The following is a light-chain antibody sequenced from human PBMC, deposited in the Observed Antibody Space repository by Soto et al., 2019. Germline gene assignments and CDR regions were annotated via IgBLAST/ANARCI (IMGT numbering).Light chain of an antibody. CDR1: QSLRHSNGYNY. J-gene: IGKJ1*01. V-gene: IGKV2-28*01. CDR3: MQSLHTRT. CDR2: LGS. Sequence: DIVMTQSPLSLPVTPGDPASISCTSSQSLRHSNGYNYVDWYLQEPGQSPQFLISLGSHRASGVPDRFSRSESGTDFTLKISRVEAEDVGVYYCMQSLHTRTFGQGTRVEIK.